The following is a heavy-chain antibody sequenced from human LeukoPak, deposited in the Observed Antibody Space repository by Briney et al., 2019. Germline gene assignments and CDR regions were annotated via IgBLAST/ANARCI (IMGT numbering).Heavy chain of an antibody. CDR1: GGSVSTGSYY. J-gene: IGHJ5*02. CDR2: IHTSGTM. D-gene: IGHD3-10*01. CDR3: ARGITMVRGVTRGNWFDP. Sequence: SETLSLTCTVSGGSVSTGSYYWSWIRQPAGRGLEWIGHIHTSGTMNYNASLKSRVRISVETSKNQFSLKLRSVTAADTAVYYCARGITMVRGVTRGNWFDPWGQGTLVTVSS. V-gene: IGHV4-61*09.